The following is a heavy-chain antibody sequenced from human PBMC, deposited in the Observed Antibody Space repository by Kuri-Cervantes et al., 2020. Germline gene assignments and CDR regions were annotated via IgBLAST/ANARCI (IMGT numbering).Heavy chain of an antibody. Sequence: KVSCKASGYRFTDYWIGWVRQMPGKGLEWMGVIYPGDSDTKYSPSFQDHVTISADKSINTAYLQWSSLKASDTAIYYCARRGSYNFDFWGQGTLVTVSS. J-gene: IGHJ4*02. CDR3: ARRGSYNFDF. CDR2: IYPGDSDT. CDR1: GYRFTDYW. V-gene: IGHV5-51*01. D-gene: IGHD3-16*01.